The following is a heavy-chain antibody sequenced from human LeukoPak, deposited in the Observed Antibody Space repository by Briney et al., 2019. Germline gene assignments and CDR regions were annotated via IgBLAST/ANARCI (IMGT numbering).Heavy chain of an antibody. CDR1: GGSISSYY. D-gene: IGHD6-13*01. CDR2: IYYSGST. Sequence: SETLSLTCTVSGGSISSYYWSWIRQPPGKGLEWIGYIYYSGSTNYNPSLKRRVTISVDTSKNQCSLKLSSVTAADTAVYYCARSSWYDGMGYWGQGTLVTVSS. J-gene: IGHJ4*02. V-gene: IGHV4-59*01. CDR3: ARSSWYDGMGY.